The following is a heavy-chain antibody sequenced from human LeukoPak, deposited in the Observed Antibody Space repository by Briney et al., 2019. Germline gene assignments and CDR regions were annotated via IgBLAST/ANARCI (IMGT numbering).Heavy chain of an antibody. CDR2: ISSSSSYI. Sequence: PGGSLRLSCAASGFIFSSYTMNWVRQAPGKGLEWVSSISSSSSYIYYADSLKGRFTISRDNAKDSLYLQMNSLRAEDTAVYYCARGIGAAGGEYDYWGQGTLVTVSS. J-gene: IGHJ4*02. CDR1: GFIFSSYT. D-gene: IGHD6-13*01. V-gene: IGHV3-21*01. CDR3: ARGIGAAGGEYDY.